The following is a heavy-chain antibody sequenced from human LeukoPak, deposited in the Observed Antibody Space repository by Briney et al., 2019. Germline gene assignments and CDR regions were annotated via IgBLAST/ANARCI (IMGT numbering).Heavy chain of an antibody. CDR2: ISGSGGST. CDR3: AKASLYDSSGTHIDY. CDR1: GFTFSSYA. D-gene: IGHD3-22*01. V-gene: IGHV3-23*01. J-gene: IGHJ4*02. Sequence: GGSLRLSCAASGFTFSSYAMSWVRQAPGKGLEWVSAISGSGGSTYYADSVKGRFTISRDNSKNTLYLQMNSLRAEDTAVYYCAKASLYDSSGTHIDYWGQGTLVTVSS.